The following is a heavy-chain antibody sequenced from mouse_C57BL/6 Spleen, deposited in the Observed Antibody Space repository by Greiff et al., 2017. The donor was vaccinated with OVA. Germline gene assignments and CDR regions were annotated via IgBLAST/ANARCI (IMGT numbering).Heavy chain of an antibody. CDR3: ARGGNYGAWFAY. V-gene: IGHV1-4*01. CDR2: INPSSGYT. D-gene: IGHD2-1*01. CDR1: GYTFTSYT. Sequence: VQLQQSGAELARPGASVKMSCKASGYTFTSYTMHWVKQRPGQGLEWIGYINPSSGYTKYNQKFKDTATLTADKSSSTAYMQLSSLTSEDSAVYYCARGGNYGAWFAYWGQGTLVTVSA. J-gene: IGHJ3*01.